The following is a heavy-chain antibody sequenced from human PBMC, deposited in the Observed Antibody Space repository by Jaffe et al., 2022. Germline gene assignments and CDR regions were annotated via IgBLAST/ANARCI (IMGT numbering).Heavy chain of an antibody. CDR2: INPSGGST. Sequence: QVQLVQSGAEVKKPGASVKVSCKASGYTFTSYYMHWVRQAPGQGLEWMGIINPSGGSTSYAQKFQGRVTMTRDTSTSTVYMELSSLRSEDTAVYYCARDSMVQGVIIRTGDYYYMDVWGKGTTVTVSS. D-gene: IGHD3-10*01. J-gene: IGHJ6*03. CDR3: ARDSMVQGVIIRTGDYYYMDV. V-gene: IGHV1-46*03. CDR1: GYTFTSYY.